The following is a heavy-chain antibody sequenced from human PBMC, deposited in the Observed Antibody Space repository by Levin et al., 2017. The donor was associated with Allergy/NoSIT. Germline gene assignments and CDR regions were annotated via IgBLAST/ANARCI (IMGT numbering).Heavy chain of an antibody. CDR1: GFTFRSYG. Sequence: LSLTCAASGFTFRSYGMHWVRQAPGKGLEWVAVISNDGSNKDFADSVKGRFTISRDNSKSTLYLQMNSLRAEDTAVYYCAKDRVGATSMGAFQHWGQATLVTVSS. J-gene: IGHJ1*01. CDR2: ISNDGSNK. V-gene: IGHV3-30*18. CDR3: AKDRVGATSMGAFQH. D-gene: IGHD1-26*01.